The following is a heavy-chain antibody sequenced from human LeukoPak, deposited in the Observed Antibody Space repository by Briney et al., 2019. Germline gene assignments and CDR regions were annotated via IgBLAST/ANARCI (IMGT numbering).Heavy chain of an antibody. V-gene: IGHV3-30*04. D-gene: IGHD3-10*01. J-gene: IGHJ4*02. Sequence: GGSLRLSCAASGFTFSSYAMHWVRQAPGKGLEWVAVISYDGSNKYYADSVKGRLTISRDNSKNTLYLQMNSLRAEDTAVYYCARVARITMVRGALDYWGQGTLVTVSS. CDR2: ISYDGSNK. CDR3: ARVARITMVRGALDY. CDR1: GFTFSSYA.